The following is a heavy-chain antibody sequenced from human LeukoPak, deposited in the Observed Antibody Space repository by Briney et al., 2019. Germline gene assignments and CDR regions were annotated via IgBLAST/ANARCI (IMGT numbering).Heavy chain of an antibody. D-gene: IGHD3-16*01. Sequence: ASVKVSCKVSGYTLTELSMHWVRQAPGIGLEWMGGFDPEDGETIYAQKFQGRVTMTEDTSTDTAYMELSSLRSEDTAVYYCATVRGGNSFGPFYFDYWGQGTLVTVSS. CDR1: GYTLTELS. J-gene: IGHJ4*02. CDR3: ATVRGGNSFGPFYFDY. CDR2: FDPEDGET. V-gene: IGHV1-24*01.